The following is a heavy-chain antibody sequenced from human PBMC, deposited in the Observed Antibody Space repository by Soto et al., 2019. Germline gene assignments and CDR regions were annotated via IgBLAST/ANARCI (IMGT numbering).Heavy chain of an antibody. D-gene: IGHD3-10*01. CDR1: GGTFSSYA. Sequence: GASVKVSCKAPGGTFSSYAISWVRQAPGQGLKWMGRIIPIFGTANYAQKFQGRVTITADKSTSTAYMELSSLRSEDTAVYYCAILWFGDPRYSYAFDIWGQGTMVTVSS. J-gene: IGHJ3*02. CDR2: IIPIFGTA. CDR3: AILWFGDPRYSYAFDI. V-gene: IGHV1-69*06.